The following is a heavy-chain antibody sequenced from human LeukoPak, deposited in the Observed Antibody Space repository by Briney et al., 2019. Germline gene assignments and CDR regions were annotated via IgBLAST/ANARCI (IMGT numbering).Heavy chain of an antibody. CDR3: ARSGYSSSWYNWFDP. CDR2: IYPGDSDT. J-gene: IGHJ5*02. D-gene: IGHD6-13*01. V-gene: IGHV5-51*01. CDR1: GYTFTDYW. Sequence: GESLKISCYVSGYTFTDYWINWVRQMPGKGLEWMGIIYPGDSDTRYSPSFQGQVTISADKSISTAYLQWSSLKASDTAMYYCARSGYSSSWYNWFDPWGQGTLVTVSS.